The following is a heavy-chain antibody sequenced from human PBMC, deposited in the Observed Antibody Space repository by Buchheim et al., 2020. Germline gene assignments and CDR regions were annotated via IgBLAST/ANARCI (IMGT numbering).Heavy chain of an antibody. CDR1: GFIFSSYV. J-gene: IGHJ4*02. CDR3: AKEIVGATVDS. Sequence: EVQLLESGGGLVQPGGSLRLSCAASGFIFSSYVMSWVRQAPGKGLEWVSGISGSGGGTYYADSAKGRFTISRDNSKNTLYLQMNSLRVEDTAVYYCAKEIVGATVDSWGQGTL. V-gene: IGHV3-23*01. D-gene: IGHD1-26*01. CDR2: ISGSGGGT.